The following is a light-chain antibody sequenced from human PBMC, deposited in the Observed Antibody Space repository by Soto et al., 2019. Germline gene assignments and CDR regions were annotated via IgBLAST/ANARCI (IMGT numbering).Light chain of an antibody. V-gene: IGLV2-14*01. CDR2: DVS. Sequence: QCALTQPASVSGSPGQSITISCTGTSSDVGGYNYVSWYQQHPGKAPKLMLYDVSNRPSGVSNRFSGSKSGNTAALTISGLQAEDEAYYYCSSYTSSSILYVFGTGTKVTVL. CDR1: SSDVGGYNY. CDR3: SSYTSSSILYV. J-gene: IGLJ1*01.